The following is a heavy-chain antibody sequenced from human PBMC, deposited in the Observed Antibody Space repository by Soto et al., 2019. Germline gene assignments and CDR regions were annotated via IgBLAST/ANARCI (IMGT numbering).Heavy chain of an antibody. CDR1: GFTFSDYA. D-gene: IGHD3-10*01. CDR3: VRDYYHISGSHYDIPLDS. Sequence: PGGSLRLSCAASGFTFSDYAMSWVRQAPGKGLEWVSAISAGGDYTYYADSVKGRFTISRDNSKDTLYLQMNSLRAEDTAVYQCVRDYYHISGSHYDIPLDSWGQGTLVTVSS. J-gene: IGHJ4*02. CDR2: ISAGGDYT. V-gene: IGHV3-23*01.